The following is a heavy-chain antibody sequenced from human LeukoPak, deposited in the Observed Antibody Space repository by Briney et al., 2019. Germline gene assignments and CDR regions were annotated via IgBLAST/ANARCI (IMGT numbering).Heavy chain of an antibody. CDR2: IYSGGST. Sequence: GSLRLSCAASGLTFSSYAMNWVRQAPGKGLEWVSVIYSGGSTYYADSVKGRFTISRDNSKNTLYLQMNSLRAEDTAVYYCAKDSTVSSDPWGQGTLVTVSS. CDR3: AKDSTVSSDP. J-gene: IGHJ5*02. V-gene: IGHV3-66*01. CDR1: GLTFSSYA. D-gene: IGHD4-17*01.